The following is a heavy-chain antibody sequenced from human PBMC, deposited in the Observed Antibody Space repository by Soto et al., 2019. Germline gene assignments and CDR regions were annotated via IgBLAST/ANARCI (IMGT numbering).Heavy chain of an antibody. CDR3: AHSGPTAILDY. D-gene: IGHD5-18*01. V-gene: IGHV2-5*02. CDR1: GFSLSTTGVG. Sequence: QITLKESGPPLVKPTQTLTLTCTFSGFSLSTTGVGVGWIRQPPGKALEWLALIYWDDDKRYSPSLKSRLTIPKDTSKNQVVLTLTNMDPVDAATYFCAHSGPTAILDYWGQGTLVTVSS. CDR2: IYWDDDK. J-gene: IGHJ4*02.